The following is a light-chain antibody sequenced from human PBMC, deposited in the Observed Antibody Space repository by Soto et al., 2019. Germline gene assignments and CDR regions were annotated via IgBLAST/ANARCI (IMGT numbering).Light chain of an antibody. J-gene: IGKJ4*01. CDR3: QQRVTWPGT. CDR1: QNINNY. V-gene: IGKV3-11*01. Sequence: EIELTQSPATLSLSPGERATLSCRASQNINNYLAWYQQKPGQTPRLLIYDASTRATVIPARFSGSGSGTDFTLTISRLAPEDFEVYYCQQRVTWPGTFGGGTKVEIK. CDR2: DAS.